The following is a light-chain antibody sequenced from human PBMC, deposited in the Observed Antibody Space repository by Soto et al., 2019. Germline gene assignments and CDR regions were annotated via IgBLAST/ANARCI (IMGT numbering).Light chain of an antibody. CDR1: SSDVGGYNY. CDR3: SSYAGSIPVV. V-gene: IGLV2-8*01. CDR2: EVS. J-gene: IGLJ2*01. Sequence: QSVLTQPPSASGSPGQSVTISCTGTSSDVGGYNYVSWYQQHPGKAPKLMIYEVSKRPSGVPDRFSGSKSGNTASLTVSGLQAEDEADYCCSSYAGSIPVVFGGGTKLTVL.